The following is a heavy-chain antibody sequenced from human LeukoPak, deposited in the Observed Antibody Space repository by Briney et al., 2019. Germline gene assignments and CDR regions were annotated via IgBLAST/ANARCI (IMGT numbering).Heavy chain of an antibody. CDR3: ARERGSWDFYYYMDV. CDR1: GGSISSYY. Sequence: SETLSLTCIVSGGSISSYYWSWIRQPAGKGLEWIGRIYTSGSTNYNPSLKSRVTMSVDTSKNQFSLKLSSVTAADTAVYYCARERGSWDFYYYMDVWGKGTTVTVSS. CDR2: IYTSGST. D-gene: IGHD6-13*01. V-gene: IGHV4-4*07. J-gene: IGHJ6*03.